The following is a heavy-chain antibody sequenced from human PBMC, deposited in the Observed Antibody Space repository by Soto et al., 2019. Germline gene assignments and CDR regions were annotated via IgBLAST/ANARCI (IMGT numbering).Heavy chain of an antibody. D-gene: IGHD6-13*01. CDR1: GFTFSSYD. J-gene: IGHJ4*02. CDR2: IGTAGDT. Sequence: GGSLRLSCAASGFTFSSYDMHWVRQATGKGLEWVSAIGTAGDTYYPGSVKGRFTISRENAKNSLYLQMNSLRAGDTAVYYCARGIAAAFYCDYWGQGTLVTVSS. CDR3: ARGIAAAFYCDY. V-gene: IGHV3-13*01.